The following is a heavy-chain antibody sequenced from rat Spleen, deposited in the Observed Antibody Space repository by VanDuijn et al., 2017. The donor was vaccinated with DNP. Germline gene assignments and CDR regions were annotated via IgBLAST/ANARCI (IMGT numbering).Heavy chain of an antibody. CDR3: AREEAYYGSDYLDY. CDR1: GYSITSNY. D-gene: IGHD1-7*01. J-gene: IGHJ2*01. CDR2: ISYSGIA. Sequence: EVQLQESGPGLVKPSQSFSLTCSVTGYSITSNYWVWIRMFPRNKMEWVGHISYSGIASYNPSLKSRISITRDTSKNQFFLHLNSVTTEDTATYYCAREEAYYGSDYLDYWGQGVMVTVSS. V-gene: IGHV3-1*01.